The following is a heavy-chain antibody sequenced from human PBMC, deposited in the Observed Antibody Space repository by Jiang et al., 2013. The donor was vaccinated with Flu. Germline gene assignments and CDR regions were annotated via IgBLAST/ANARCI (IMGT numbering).Heavy chain of an antibody. D-gene: IGHD4-17*01. V-gene: IGHV3-66*01. CDR3: AREMYGDYGNYYYYYGMDV. CDR1: GFTVSSNY. Sequence: SCAASGFTVSSNYMSWVRQAPGKGLEWVSVIYSGGSTYYADSVKGRFTISRDNSKNTLYLQMNSLRAEDTAVYYCAREMYGDYGNYYYYYGMDVWGQGTTVTVSS. J-gene: IGHJ6*02. CDR2: IYSGGST.